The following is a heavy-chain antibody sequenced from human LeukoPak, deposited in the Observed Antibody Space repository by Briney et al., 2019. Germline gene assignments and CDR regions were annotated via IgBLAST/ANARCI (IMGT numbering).Heavy chain of an antibody. J-gene: IGHJ4*02. D-gene: IGHD3-3*01. Sequence: SQTLSLTCAVSGGSISSGGYSWSWIRQPPGKGLEWIGYIYHSGSTYYNPSLKSRVTISVDTSKNQFSLKLSSVTAADTAVYYCASRYHYDFWSGYYFYWGQGTLVTVSS. CDR2: IYHSGST. CDR3: ASRYHYDFWSGYYFY. V-gene: IGHV4-30-2*01. CDR1: GGSISSGGYS.